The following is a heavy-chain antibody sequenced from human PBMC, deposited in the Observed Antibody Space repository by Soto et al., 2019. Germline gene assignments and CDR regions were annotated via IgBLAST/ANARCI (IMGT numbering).Heavy chain of an antibody. V-gene: IGHV4-31*03. D-gene: IGHD3-22*01. J-gene: IGHJ1*01. CDR3: AIYDSSGSRGFQH. Sequence: QVQLQESGPGLVKPAQTLSLTCTVSGGSIRSGGYYWSWIRQHPGKGLEWIGYIYYSGTTYYNPYLKSRVTISVATSKNQFSLKLSSVTAADTAVYYCAIYDSSGSRGFQHWGQGTLVTVSS. CDR1: GGSIRSGGYY. CDR2: IYYSGTT.